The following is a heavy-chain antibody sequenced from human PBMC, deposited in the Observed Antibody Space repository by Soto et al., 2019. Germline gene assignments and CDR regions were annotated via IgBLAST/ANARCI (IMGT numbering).Heavy chain of an antibody. V-gene: IGHV1-69*13. J-gene: IGHJ4*02. CDR2: IIPVFGTP. Sequence: ASVKVSCKASGGTFNIYAISWVLQAPGQGLEWMGGIIPVFGTPSYAQKFRGRVTITADESTSTAYMELSGLKSEDTAVYYCARGPYYDFWRGYSFFDSWGQERLVTVSS. CDR3: ARGPYYDFWRGYSFFDS. CDR1: GGTFNIYA. D-gene: IGHD3-3*01.